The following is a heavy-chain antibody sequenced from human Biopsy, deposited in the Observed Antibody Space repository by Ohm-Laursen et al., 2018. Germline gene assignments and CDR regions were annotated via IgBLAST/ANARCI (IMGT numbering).Heavy chain of an antibody. J-gene: IGHJ3*02. CDR2: INHRGFT. Sequence: TLSLTCAVYGGSLSGYYWNWIRQSPGKGLERIGEINHRGFTSNNPSLKSRVTISVDTSKNQFSLKLGSVTAADTAVYYCAKNLAVSSYALDIWGQGTMVTVSS. D-gene: IGHD2/OR15-2a*01. V-gene: IGHV4-34*01. CDR1: GGSLSGYY. CDR3: AKNLAVSSYALDI.